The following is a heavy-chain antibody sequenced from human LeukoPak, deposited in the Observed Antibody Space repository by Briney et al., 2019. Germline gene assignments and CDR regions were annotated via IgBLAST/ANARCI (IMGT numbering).Heavy chain of an antibody. V-gene: IGHV3-23*01. CDR2: ISGSGGST. D-gene: IGHD5-12*01. CDR1: GFSFSSYW. J-gene: IGHJ4*02. CDR3: ARRTSGYQY. Sequence: PGGSLRLSCAASGFSFSSYWMTWVRQAPGKGLEWVSAISGSGGSTYYADSVKGRFTISRDNSKNTLYLQMNSLRAEDTAVYYCARRTSGYQYWGQGTLVTVSS.